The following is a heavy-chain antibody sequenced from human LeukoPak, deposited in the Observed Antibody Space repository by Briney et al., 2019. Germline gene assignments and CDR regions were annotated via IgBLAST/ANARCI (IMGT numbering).Heavy chain of an antibody. Sequence: ASVKVSCKASGYTFTSYDFNWVRQATGQRPEWMGWMSPNSGDTGYAQKFQDRVTITRNTSISTAYMELSSLRSDDSAVYYCARGPPNWGYDYWGPGTLVTVSS. CDR3: ARGPPNWGYDY. D-gene: IGHD7-27*01. J-gene: IGHJ4*02. CDR2: MSPNSGDT. V-gene: IGHV1-8*01. CDR1: GYTFTSYD.